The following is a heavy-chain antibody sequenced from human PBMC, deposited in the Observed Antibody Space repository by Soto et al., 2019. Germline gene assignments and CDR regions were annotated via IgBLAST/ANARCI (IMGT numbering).Heavy chain of an antibody. D-gene: IGHD5-18*01. CDR2: IIPIFGTA. CDR1: GGTFSSYA. CDR3: ARDQAMGEISPRDYYGMDV. Sequence: QVQLVQSGAGVKKPGSSVKVSCKASGGTFSSYAISWVRQAPGQGLEWMGGIIPIFGTANYAQKFQGRVTITADESTSTAYMELSSLRSEDTAVYYCARDQAMGEISPRDYYGMDVWGQGTTVTVSS. V-gene: IGHV1-69*01. J-gene: IGHJ6*02.